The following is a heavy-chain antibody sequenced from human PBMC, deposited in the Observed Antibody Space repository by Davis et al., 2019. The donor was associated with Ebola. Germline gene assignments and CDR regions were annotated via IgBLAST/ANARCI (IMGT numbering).Heavy chain of an antibody. V-gene: IGHV3-21*01. CDR1: GFTFSTYA. CDR3: ARDSYYYGSGSYYVYFDY. D-gene: IGHD3-10*01. Sequence: PGGSLRLSCIASGFTFSTYAMNWVRQAPGKGLEWVSSISSSSSYIYYADSVKGRFTISRDNAKNSLYLQMNSLRAEDTAVYYCARDSYYYGSGSYYVYFDYWGQGTLVTVSS. CDR2: ISSSSSYI. J-gene: IGHJ4*02.